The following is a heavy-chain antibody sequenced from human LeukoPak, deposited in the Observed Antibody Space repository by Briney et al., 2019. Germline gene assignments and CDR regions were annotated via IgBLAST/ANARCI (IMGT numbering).Heavy chain of an antibody. V-gene: IGHV3-66*01. CDR2: LYSGGNT. Sequence: GGSLRLSCAASGFTVSSNYMSWVRQAPGKGLEWVSVLYSGGNTYYADSVQGRFTISRDNSKNTLYLQMGSLRAEDMAIYYCARDRDGGFAFDIWGQGTLVTVSS. CDR1: GFTVSSNY. CDR3: ARDRDGGFAFDI. D-gene: IGHD2-15*01. J-gene: IGHJ3*02.